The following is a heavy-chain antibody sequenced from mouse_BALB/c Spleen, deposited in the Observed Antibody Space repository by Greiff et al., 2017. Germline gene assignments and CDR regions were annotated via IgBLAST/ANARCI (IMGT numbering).Heavy chain of an antibody. D-gene: IGHD2-4*01. J-gene: IGHJ3*01. CDR1: GYAFTNYL. CDR2: INPGSGGT. Sequence: QVQLKESGAELVRPGTSVKVSCKASGYAFTNYLIEWVKQRPGQGLEWIGVINPGSGGTNYNEKFKGKATLTADKSSSTAYMQLSSLTSDDSAVYFCARSGIYYDYDGASWFAYWGQGTLVTVSA. V-gene: IGHV1-54*01. CDR3: ARSGIYYDYDGASWFAY.